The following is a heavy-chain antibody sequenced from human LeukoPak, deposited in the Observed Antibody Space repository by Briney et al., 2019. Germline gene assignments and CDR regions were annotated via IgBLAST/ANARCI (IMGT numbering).Heavy chain of an antibody. V-gene: IGHV3-48*01. CDR3: ARAQTN. CDR1: GFTFSSYS. Sequence: GGSLRPSCAASGFTFSSYSMNWVRQAPGEGLEWVSYISSSTSTIYYADSVKGRFTISRDNAKNSLYLQMNSLRAEDTAVYYCARAQTNWGQGTLVTLSS. D-gene: IGHD4-11*01. J-gene: IGHJ4*02. CDR2: ISSSTSTI.